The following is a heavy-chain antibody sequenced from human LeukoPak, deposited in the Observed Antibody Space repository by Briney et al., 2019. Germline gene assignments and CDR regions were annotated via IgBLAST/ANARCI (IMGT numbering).Heavy chain of an antibody. CDR1: GFTFNNYG. Sequence: GGSLRLSCAASGFTFNNYGMHWVRQAPGKGLEWVAVVSYDGRNKHYPDSVKGRFTISRDISTDTLWLQMDSLRTGDTAVYYCAKGPLRGTAAAIDYWGQGTLVTVSS. J-gene: IGHJ4*02. CDR3: AKGPLRGTAAAIDY. CDR2: VSYDGRNK. V-gene: IGHV3-30*18. D-gene: IGHD2-2*01.